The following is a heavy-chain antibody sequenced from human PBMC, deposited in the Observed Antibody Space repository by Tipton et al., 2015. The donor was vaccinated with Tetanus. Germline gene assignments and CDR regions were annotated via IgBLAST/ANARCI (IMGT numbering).Heavy chain of an antibody. D-gene: IGHD1-26*01. CDR3: GRHGGSYIAYWCFDP. V-gene: IGHV4-39*01. CDR1: GGSVSSSGYF. J-gene: IGHJ2*01. CDR2: INSGGTT. Sequence: TLSLTCTVSGGSVSSSGYFWGWIRQSPGKGLEWIGSINSGGTTYHNPSLKSRLAISVDTSRNQFSLRLTSVTATDSAVYYCGRHGGSYIAYWCFDPWGRGSLVTVSS.